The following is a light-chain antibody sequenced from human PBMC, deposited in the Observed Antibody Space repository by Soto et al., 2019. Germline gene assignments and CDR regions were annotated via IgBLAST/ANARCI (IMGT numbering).Light chain of an antibody. Sequence: DIQMTQSPTSLPASVGDRVTITCRASQSISSYLNWYQQKPGKAPNLLIYDATNLQSGVPSRFSGSGSGTDFTLTISSLQPEDFATYYCQQSYTTLRTFGQGTRLEIK. CDR3: QQSYTTLRT. J-gene: IGKJ5*01. V-gene: IGKV1-39*01. CDR2: DAT. CDR1: QSISSY.